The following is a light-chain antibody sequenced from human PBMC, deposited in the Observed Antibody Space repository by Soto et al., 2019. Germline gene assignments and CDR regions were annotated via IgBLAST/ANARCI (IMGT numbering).Light chain of an antibody. Sequence: QSVLTQPPSVSGAPGQRVSISCTGSSSNIGAGYDVHWYEHLPGTAPKLLIYQNNNRPSGVPDRFSGSKSGTSASLAITGHQAEDEADYYCQSYDSSLSAVVFGGGTKLTVL. CDR3: QSYDSSLSAVV. V-gene: IGLV1-40*01. J-gene: IGLJ2*01. CDR2: QNN. CDR1: SSNIGAGYD.